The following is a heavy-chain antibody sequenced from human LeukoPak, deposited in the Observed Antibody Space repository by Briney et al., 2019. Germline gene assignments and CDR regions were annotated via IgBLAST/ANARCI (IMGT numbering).Heavy chain of an antibody. J-gene: IGHJ4*02. V-gene: IGHV3-33*01. CDR1: GFTFSTYG. CDR3: ARDIYDSSGYYYGVSDY. CDR2: IWYDGSIK. Sequence: GRSLRLSCAASGFTFSTYGMHWVRQAPGKGLEWVAFIWYDGSIKYYADSVKGRFTISRDNSKNTLYLQMNSLRAEDTAVYYCARDIYDSSGYYYGVSDYWGQGALVTVSS. D-gene: IGHD3-22*01.